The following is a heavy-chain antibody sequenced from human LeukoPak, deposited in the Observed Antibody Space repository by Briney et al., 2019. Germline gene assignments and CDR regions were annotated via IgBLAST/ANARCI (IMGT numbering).Heavy chain of an antibody. V-gene: IGHV4-30-2*01. CDR1: GGSISSGGYY. CDR3: ARVIMAAAGTGWFDP. J-gene: IGHJ5*02. D-gene: IGHD6-13*01. CDR2: IYHSGST. Sequence: SETLSLTCTVSGGSISSGGYYWSWIRQPPGKGLEWIGYIYHSGSTYYNPSLKSRVTISVDTSKNQFSLKLTSVTAADTAVYYCARVIMAAAGTGWFDPWGQGTQVTVSS.